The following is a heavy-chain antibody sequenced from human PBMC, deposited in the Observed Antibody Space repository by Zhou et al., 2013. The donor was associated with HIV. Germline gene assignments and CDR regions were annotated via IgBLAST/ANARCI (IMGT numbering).Heavy chain of an antibody. CDR2: IIPIFGTA. V-gene: IGHV1-69*05. CDR1: RGTFENYP. CDR3: ARARKAARNYYYYYMDV. Sequence: QVQLVQSGAEVKKPGSSVKISCRPLRGTFENYPISWLRQAPGQGLEWMGGIIPIFGTANYAQKFQGRVTITTDESTSTAYMELSSLRSEDTAVYYCARARKAARNYYYYYMDVWGKGTTVTVSS. J-gene: IGHJ6*03. D-gene: IGHD6-6*01.